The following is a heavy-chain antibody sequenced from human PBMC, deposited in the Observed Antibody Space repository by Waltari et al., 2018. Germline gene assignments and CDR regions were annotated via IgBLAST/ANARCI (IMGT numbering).Heavy chain of an antibody. D-gene: IGHD3-10*01. CDR3: ARASLLLWFGAHHWFDP. J-gene: IGHJ5*02. CDR1: GGSFSGCY. CDR2: INHSGST. V-gene: IGHV4-34*01. Sequence: QVQLQQWGAGLLKPSETLSLTCAVYGGSFSGCYWSWIRQPPGKGLEWIGEINHSGSTNYNPSLKSRVTISVDTSKNQFSLKLSSVTAADTAVYYCARASLLLWFGAHHWFDPWGQGTLVTVSS.